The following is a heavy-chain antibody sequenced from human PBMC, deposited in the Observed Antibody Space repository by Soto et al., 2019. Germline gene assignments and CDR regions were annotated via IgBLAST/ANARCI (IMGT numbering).Heavy chain of an antibody. V-gene: IGHV5-10-1*01. CDR1: GYSFAGYG. D-gene: IGHD3-22*01. CDR2: IDPSDSQT. J-gene: IGHJ4*02. CDR3: ARQIYDSDTGPNFQYYFDS. Sequence: XESLKVSCQGSGYSFAGYGITWVRQKPGKGLEWMGRIDPSDSQTYYSPSFRGHVTISVTKSITTVFLQWSSLRASDTAMYYCARQIYDSDTGPNFQYYFDSWGQGTPVTVSS.